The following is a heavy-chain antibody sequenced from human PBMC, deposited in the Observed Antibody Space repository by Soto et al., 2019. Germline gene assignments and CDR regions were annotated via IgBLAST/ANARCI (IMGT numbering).Heavy chain of an antibody. Sequence: LRLSCAASGSTFSSYAMTWVRQAPGQGLEWVSFIGSRTSDIYYADSVKGRFTISRDNAKNSLYLDLTRLRAEDTAVYFCVRDYYDTSGYPNTFDTWGQGTMVT. CDR3: VRDYYDTSGYPNTFDT. D-gene: IGHD3-22*01. V-gene: IGHV3-21*01. CDR2: IGSRTSDI. J-gene: IGHJ3*02. CDR1: GSTFSSYA.